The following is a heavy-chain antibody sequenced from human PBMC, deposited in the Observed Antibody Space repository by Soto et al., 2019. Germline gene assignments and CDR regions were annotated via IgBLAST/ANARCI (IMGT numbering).Heavy chain of an antibody. Sequence: PSETLSLTCTVSGGSISSGGYYWSWIRQHPGKGLEWIGYIYYSGSTYYNPSLKSRVTISVDTSKNQFSLKLSSVTAADTAVYYCARHGYRSNYYDGSGTFDYWGQGTLVTVSS. V-gene: IGHV4-31*03. CDR2: IYYSGST. CDR3: ARHGYRSNYYDGSGTFDY. CDR1: GGSISSGGYY. J-gene: IGHJ4*02. D-gene: IGHD3-22*01.